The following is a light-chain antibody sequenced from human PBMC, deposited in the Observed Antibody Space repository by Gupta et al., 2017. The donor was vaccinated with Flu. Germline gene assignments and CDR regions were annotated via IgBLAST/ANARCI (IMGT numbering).Light chain of an antibody. CDR2: EVG. Sequence: TATTNAVGDDNYVSWYQHHPGTAPNLLFYEVGSRLSGVSTRFSASKSATTATVTTPGLQAEDEADYYCNSQTISNNMEVFGGGTKLTVL. CDR1: TNAVGDDNY. J-gene: IGLJ2*01. V-gene: IGLV2-14*01. CDR3: NSQTISNNMEV.